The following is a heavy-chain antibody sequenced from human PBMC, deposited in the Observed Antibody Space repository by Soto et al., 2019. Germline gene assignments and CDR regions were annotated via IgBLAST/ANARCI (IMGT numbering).Heavy chain of an antibody. V-gene: IGHV1-69*02. J-gene: IGHJ6*03. Sequence: SAKVSCEACGGTLSSYTSRWARQETGQGLEWMGRIIPILGIANYAQKFQGRVTITADKSTSTAYMELSSLRSEDTAVYYCARGRWEIPGVLHHYYYYYMDVWGKGTTVTVSS. CDR1: GGTLSSYT. CDR3: ARGRWEIPGVLHHYYYYYMDV. D-gene: IGHD1-26*01. CDR2: IIPILGIA.